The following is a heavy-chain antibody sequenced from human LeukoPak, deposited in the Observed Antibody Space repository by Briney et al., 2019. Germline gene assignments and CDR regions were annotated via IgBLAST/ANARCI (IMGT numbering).Heavy chain of an antibody. CDR3: ARAPLGGYYDSSGYDY. CDR2: ISSNGGST. Sequence: QPGGSLRLSCAASGFTFSSYAMHWVRQAPGKGLEYVSAISSNGGSTYYANSVKGRFTISRDNSKNTLYLQMGSLRAEDMAVYYCARAPLGGYYDSSGYDYWGQGTLVTVSS. J-gene: IGHJ4*02. V-gene: IGHV3-64*01. D-gene: IGHD3-22*01. CDR1: GFTFSSYA.